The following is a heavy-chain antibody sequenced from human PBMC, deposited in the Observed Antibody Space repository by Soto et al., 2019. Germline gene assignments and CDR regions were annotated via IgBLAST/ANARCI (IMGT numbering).Heavy chain of an antibody. J-gene: IGHJ4*02. V-gene: IGHV3-64*01. CDR1: GFTFSSYA. CDR2: LSSNGGST. Sequence: EVQLVESGGGLVQPGGSLRLSCAASGFTFSSYAMHWVRQAPGKGLEYVSALSSNGGSTYYANSVKGRFTISRDNSKNTLSRQKGSLRAEDMAVYYCARGPGYYFDYWGQGPLVTVSS. CDR3: ARGPGYYFDY.